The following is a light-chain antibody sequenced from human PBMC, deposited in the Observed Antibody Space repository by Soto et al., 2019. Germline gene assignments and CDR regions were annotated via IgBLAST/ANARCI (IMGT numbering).Light chain of an antibody. J-gene: IGLJ1*01. CDR2: AVS. Sequence: QSALTQPRSVSGSPGQSVTISCTGTSNDVGGYNYVSWYQQHPGKAPKLMIYAVSNRPSGVSNRFSGSKSGNTATLTISGLQAEDEADYYCCSYTVSGTYVFGTGTKVTVL. CDR3: CSYTVSGTYV. V-gene: IGLV2-11*01. CDR1: SNDVGGYNY.